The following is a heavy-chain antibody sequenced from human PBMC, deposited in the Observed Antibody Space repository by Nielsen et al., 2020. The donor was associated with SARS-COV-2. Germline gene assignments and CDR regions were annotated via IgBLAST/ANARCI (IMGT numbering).Heavy chain of an antibody. D-gene: IGHD2-8*02. CDR2: IYYSGST. Sequence: SETLSLTCTVSGGSISSGDYYWSWIRQPPGKGLEWIGYIYYSGSTYYNPSLKSRVTISVDTSKNQFSLKLSSVTAADTAVYYCARDRGVEVGFDYWGQGTLVTVSS. CDR1: GGSISSGDYY. V-gene: IGHV4-30-4*01. J-gene: IGHJ4*02. CDR3: ARDRGVEVGFDY.